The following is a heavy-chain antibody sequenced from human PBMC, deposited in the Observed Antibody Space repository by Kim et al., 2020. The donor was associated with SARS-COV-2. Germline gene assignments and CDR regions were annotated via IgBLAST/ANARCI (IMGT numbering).Heavy chain of an antibody. D-gene: IGHD5-12*01. J-gene: IGHJ4*02. Sequence: AQKFQGRVTITADESTSTAYMELSSLRSEDTAVYYCAREVDGYNARYFDYWGQGTLVTVSS. V-gene: IGHV1-69*01. CDR3: AREVDGYNARYFDY.